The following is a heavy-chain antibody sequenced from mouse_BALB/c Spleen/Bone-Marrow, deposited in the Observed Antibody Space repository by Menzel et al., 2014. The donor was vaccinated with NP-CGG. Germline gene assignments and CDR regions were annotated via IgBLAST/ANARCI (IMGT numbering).Heavy chain of an antibody. D-gene: IGHD4-1*01. Sequence: VQLQQSGPGLVAPSQSLSIPCTVSGFSLTSYGIHWVRQPPGKGLEWLVVIWSDGSTTYNSPLKSRLNIRKDNSKSQVFSKVSSLQTDDTAMYYCARTGTYYAMDYWGQGTSVTVSS. CDR3: ARTGTYYAMDY. CDR2: IWSDGST. V-gene: IGHV2-6*02. J-gene: IGHJ4*01. CDR1: GFSLTSYG.